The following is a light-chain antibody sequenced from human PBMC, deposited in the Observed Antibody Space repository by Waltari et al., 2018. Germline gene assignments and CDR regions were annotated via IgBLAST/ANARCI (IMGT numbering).Light chain of an antibody. J-gene: IGKJ1*01. CDR1: QTINSNH. Sequence: EIVLTQSPGTLSLSPGDSAILSCRASQTINSNHLAWYQQKPGQAPRLLIHGASIRAIGIPDRGIGSGSGTDFTLTISRLEPEDSGVYYCQQYRASTGTFGQGTKVEIK. CDR3: QQYRASTGT. CDR2: GAS. V-gene: IGKV3-20*01.